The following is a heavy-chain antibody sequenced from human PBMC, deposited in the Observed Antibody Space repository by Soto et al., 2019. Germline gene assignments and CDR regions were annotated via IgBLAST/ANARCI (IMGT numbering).Heavy chain of an antibody. CDR3: GRPALEYCDFWTGYCPFDY. D-gene: IGHD3-3*01. J-gene: IGHJ4*02. Sequence: ASVKVSCKASGGTFSSYAISWVRQAPGQGLEWMGGIIPIFGTANYAQKFQGRVTITADESTSTAYMELRSRRSEDTAVYYCGRPALEYCDFWTGYCPFDYWGQGTLVTVSS. CDR2: IIPIFGTA. CDR1: GGTFSSYA. V-gene: IGHV1-69*13.